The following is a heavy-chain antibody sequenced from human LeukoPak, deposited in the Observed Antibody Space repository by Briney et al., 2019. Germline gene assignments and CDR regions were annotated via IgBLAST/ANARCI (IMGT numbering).Heavy chain of an antibody. CDR3: ARGFYYYGMDV. J-gene: IGHJ6*02. CDR2: IYTSGST. V-gene: IGHV4-4*07. CDR1: GGSISSYY. Sequence: SETLSLTCTVSGGSISSYYWSWIRQPPGKGLEWIGLIYTSGSTNYNPSLKSRVTMSVDTSKNQFSLKLSSVTAADTAVYYCARGFYYYGMDVWGQGTTVTVSS.